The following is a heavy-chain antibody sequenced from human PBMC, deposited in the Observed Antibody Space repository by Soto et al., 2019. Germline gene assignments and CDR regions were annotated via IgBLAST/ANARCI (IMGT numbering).Heavy chain of an antibody. CDR2: ISAYNGNT. J-gene: IGHJ4*02. CDR1: GYTFTSYY. D-gene: IGHD3-10*01. CDR3: ARDKTYYYGSGSPNFDS. V-gene: IGHV1-18*04. Sequence: ASXKVSCKASGYTFTSYYMHWVRQAPGQGLEWMGWISAYNGNTNYAQKLQGRVTMTTDTSTSTAYMELRSLRSDDTAVYYCARDKTYYYGSGSPNFDSWGQGTLVTVSS.